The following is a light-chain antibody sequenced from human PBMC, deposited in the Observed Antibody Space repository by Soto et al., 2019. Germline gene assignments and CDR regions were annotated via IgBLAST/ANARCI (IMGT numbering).Light chain of an antibody. Sequence: DIVMTQSPDSLAVSLGERATINCKSSQRVLYSGNNKDALVWYQQKPGQPLKMLISWASTREFGVPDRFSGSGSGTDFTLTISSLQAEDVAVYYCQQFYTTPSFGQGTKVEIK. V-gene: IGKV4-1*01. CDR2: WAS. CDR3: QQFYTTPS. J-gene: IGKJ1*01. CDR1: QRVLYSGNNKDA.